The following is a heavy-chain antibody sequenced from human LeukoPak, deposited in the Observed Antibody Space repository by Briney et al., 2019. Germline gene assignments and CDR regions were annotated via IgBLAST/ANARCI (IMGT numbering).Heavy chain of an antibody. CDR3: AKSQGALLVY. J-gene: IGHJ4*02. CDR1: XGSXSGYY. D-gene: IGHD4/OR15-4a*01. CDR2: INHSGST. V-gene: IGHV4-34*01. Sequence: ETXXLXCXVXXGSXSGYYWSWIRQPPGKGLEWIGEINHSGSTNYNPSLKSRVTISVDTSKNQFSLKLSSVTAADTAVYYCAKSQGALLVYWGQGTLVTVSS.